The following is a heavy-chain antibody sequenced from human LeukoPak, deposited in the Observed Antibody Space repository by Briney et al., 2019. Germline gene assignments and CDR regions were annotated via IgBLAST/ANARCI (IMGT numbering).Heavy chain of an antibody. CDR2: INPTSGGT. CDR3: AIEAAPRNLYYYYYYYMDV. D-gene: IGHD2-2*02. CDR1: GYTFTGYY. Sequence: GASVKVSCKASGYTFTGYYMHWVRQAPGQGLEWMGWINPTSGGTKYAQKFQGRVTMTRDTSISTAYMELSRLRSDDTAVYYCAIEAAPRNLYYYYYYYMDVWGKGTTVTVSS. V-gene: IGHV1-2*02. J-gene: IGHJ6*03.